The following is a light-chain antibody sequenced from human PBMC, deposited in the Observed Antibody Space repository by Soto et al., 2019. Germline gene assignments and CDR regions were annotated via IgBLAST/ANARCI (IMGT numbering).Light chain of an antibody. CDR1: QAISNY. Sequence: DIQMTQSPSSLSASVGGRVTITCRASQAISNYLAWYQQRPGKVPKLLIYAASTLQSGVPSRFSGSGSGTDFALTISSLQPEDVATYYCQKHNSAPYTFGQGTRLEIK. J-gene: IGKJ2*01. V-gene: IGKV1-27*01. CDR2: AAS. CDR3: QKHNSAPYT.